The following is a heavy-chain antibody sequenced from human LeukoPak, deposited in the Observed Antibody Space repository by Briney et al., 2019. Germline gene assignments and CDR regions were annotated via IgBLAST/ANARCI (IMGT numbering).Heavy chain of an antibody. CDR2: IYSGGST. D-gene: IGHD6-13*01. V-gene: IGHV3-53*01. CDR1: GFTVSSNY. Sequence: GGSLRLSCAASGFTVSSNYMSWVRQAPGKGLEWVSVIYSGGSTYYADSVKGRFSISRDNSKNTLDLQMNSLRAEDTAVYYCARVGSSWYGNIWGQGTTVSVSS. J-gene: IGHJ3*02. CDR3: ARVGSSWYGNI.